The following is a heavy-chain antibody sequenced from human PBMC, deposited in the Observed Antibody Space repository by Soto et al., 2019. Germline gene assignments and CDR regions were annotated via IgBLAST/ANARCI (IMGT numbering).Heavy chain of an antibody. CDR2: ISGSGGST. D-gene: IGHD5-12*01. CDR3: AKVPGYSGCLYYFGY. Sequence: GGSLRLSCAASGFTFSSYAMSWVRQAPGKGLEWVSAISGSGGSTYSTDSVKGRFTISRDNSKNTLYLQMNSLRAEDTAVYYCAKVPGYSGCLYYFGYWGQGTLVTVSS. V-gene: IGHV3-23*01. CDR1: GFTFSSYA. J-gene: IGHJ4*02.